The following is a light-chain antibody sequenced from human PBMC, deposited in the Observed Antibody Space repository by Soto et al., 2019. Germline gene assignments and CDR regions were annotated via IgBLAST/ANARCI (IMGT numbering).Light chain of an antibody. CDR3: MQALEAPRT. J-gene: IGKJ1*01. Sequence: DIVMTQSPLSLPVTPGEPASISCRSSQSLLHSNGNNCLDWYLQKPGQPPRLLIYVASNRASGVPDRFSGSGAGTDFTLKISRVEAEDVGVYYCMQALEAPRTFGQGTKVEVK. CDR1: QSLLHSNGNNC. V-gene: IGKV2-28*01. CDR2: VAS.